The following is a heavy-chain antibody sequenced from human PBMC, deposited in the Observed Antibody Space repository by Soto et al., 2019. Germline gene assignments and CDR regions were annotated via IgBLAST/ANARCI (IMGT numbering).Heavy chain of an antibody. CDR3: ARDYEYVWGSYRSVRGGNDAFDI. Sequence: QVQLVQSGAEVKKPGSSVKVSCKASGGTFSSYAISWVRQAPGQGLEWMGGIIPIFGTANYAQKFQGRVTIAADESTSTADMELSSLRSEDTAVYYCARDYEYVWGSYRSVRGGNDAFDIWGQGTMVTVSS. V-gene: IGHV1-69*01. J-gene: IGHJ3*02. D-gene: IGHD3-16*02. CDR1: GGTFSSYA. CDR2: IIPIFGTA.